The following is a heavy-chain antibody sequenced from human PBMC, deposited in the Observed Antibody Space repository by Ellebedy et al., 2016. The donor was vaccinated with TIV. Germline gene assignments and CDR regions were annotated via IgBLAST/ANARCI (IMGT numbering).Heavy chain of an antibody. J-gene: IGHJ5*02. D-gene: IGHD3-3*01. Sequence: SETLSLTXTVSGGSISSSSYYWGWIRQPPGKGLEWIGSIYYSGSTYYNPSLKSRVTISVDTSKNQFSLKLSSVTAADTAVYYCARHVRRSADWFDPWGQGTLVTVSS. V-gene: IGHV4-39*01. CDR3: ARHVRRSADWFDP. CDR2: IYYSGST. CDR1: GGSISSSSYY.